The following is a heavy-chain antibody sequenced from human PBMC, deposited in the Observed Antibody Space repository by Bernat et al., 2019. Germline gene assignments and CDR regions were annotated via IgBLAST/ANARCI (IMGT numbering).Heavy chain of an antibody. CDR3: ARDYVGYFDL. Sequence: QVQLQQWGAGLLKPSETLSLTCAVYGGSFSGYYWSWIRQPPGKGLEWIGEINHSGSTNYNPSLKSRVTISVDTSKNQLSLMLGSVTAADTAVYYCARDYVGYFDLWGRGTLVTVSS. J-gene: IGHJ2*01. CDR2: INHSGST. CDR1: GGSFSGYY. D-gene: IGHD3-16*01. V-gene: IGHV4-34*01.